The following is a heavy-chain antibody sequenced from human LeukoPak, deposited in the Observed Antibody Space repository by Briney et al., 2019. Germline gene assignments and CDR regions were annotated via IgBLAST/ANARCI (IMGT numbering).Heavy chain of an antibody. J-gene: IGHJ6*03. CDR1: GYTFTGYY. CDR2: VDPNSGGT. V-gene: IGHV1-2*02. CDR3: ARDLGGLRGPGYYYYMDV. D-gene: IGHD3-10*01. Sequence: ASVKVSCKASGYTFTGYYMHWVRQAPGQGLEWMGWVDPNSGGTNYAQKFQGRVTMTRDTSISTAYMELSRLRSDDTAVYYCARDLGGLRGPGYYYYMDVWGKGTTVTISS.